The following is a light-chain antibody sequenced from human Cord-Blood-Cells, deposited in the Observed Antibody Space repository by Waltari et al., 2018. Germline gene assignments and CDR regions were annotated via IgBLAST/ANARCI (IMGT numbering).Light chain of an antibody. CDR1: SSDVGGYNY. CDR2: DVS. CDR3: SSYTSSSTYV. J-gene: IGLJ1*01. V-gene: IGLV2-14*01. Sequence: QSALTQPASVSGSPGQSITISCTGTSSDVGGYNYFPWYQQHPGKAPKLMIYDVSKRPSGVSNRFSGSKSGNMASLTISGLQAEDEADYYCSSYTSSSTYVFGTGTKVTVL.